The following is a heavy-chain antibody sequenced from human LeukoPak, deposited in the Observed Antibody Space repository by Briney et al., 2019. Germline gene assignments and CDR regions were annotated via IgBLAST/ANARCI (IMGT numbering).Heavy chain of an antibody. V-gene: IGHV3-7*01. CDR2: INRDGTKT. D-gene: IGHD6-13*01. CDR3: ATAPAAADSY. Sequence: GGSLGLSCAASGFTLTSFWMTWVRQSPGKGLEWVANINRDGTKTTYVDSVKGRFTISRDNAKNSLFLHMSSLRAEDTAVYYCATAPAAADSYWGQGTLVAVSS. J-gene: IGHJ4*02. CDR1: GFTLTSFW.